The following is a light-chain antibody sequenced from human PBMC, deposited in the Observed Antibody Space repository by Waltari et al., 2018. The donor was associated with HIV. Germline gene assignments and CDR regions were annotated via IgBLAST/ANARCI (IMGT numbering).Light chain of an antibody. V-gene: IGLV2-8*01. CDR1: SSDVGGYNY. Sequence: QSALTQPPSASGSPGQPVTISCTGTSSDVGGYNYASWYQQHPGKAPKLMIYEVSKRPSGVPDRFSGSKSGNTASLTVSGLQAEDEADYYCNSYAGSNNVVFGGGTKVTVL. J-gene: IGLJ2*01. CDR2: EVS. CDR3: NSYAGSNNVV.